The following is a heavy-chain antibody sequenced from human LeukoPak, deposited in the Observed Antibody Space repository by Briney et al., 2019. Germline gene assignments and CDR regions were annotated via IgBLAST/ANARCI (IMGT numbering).Heavy chain of an antibody. CDR1: GFTFSSYG. CDR2: IYIDGST. V-gene: IGHV3-53*01. Sequence: GRSLRLSCAASGFTFSSYGMHWVRQAQGRGLEWVSVIYIDGSTYYPDSVKGRFSISRDNSKNTLYLQVNSLIFEDTAVYYCARAVGYRSDWYGWLDYWGHGTLVTVSS. J-gene: IGHJ5*01. CDR3: ARAVGYRSDWYGWLDY. D-gene: IGHD6-19*01.